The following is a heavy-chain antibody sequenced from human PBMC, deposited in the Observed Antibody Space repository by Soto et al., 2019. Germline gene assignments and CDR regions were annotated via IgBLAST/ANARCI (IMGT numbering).Heavy chain of an antibody. D-gene: IGHD3-22*01. J-gene: IGHJ4*02. V-gene: IGHV1-18*01. CDR2: ISAYNGTR. CDR1: GYTFTSYG. CDR3: PSERPFYCDTCVYPHYCFDY. Sequence: QIQLVQSGAEVKKPGASVKVSCKASGYTFTSYGISWGRQAPGQGPEWMGWISAYNGTRNYGQRLQGRVTMTTDTPTSAPYMQLRRLLYNHTAMYYCPSERPFYCDTCVYPHYCFDYWGQGTLVTVSS.